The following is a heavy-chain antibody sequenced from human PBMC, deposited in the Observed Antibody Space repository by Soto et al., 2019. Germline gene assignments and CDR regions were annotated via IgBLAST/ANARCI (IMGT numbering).Heavy chain of an antibody. CDR1: GFTFSNFW. V-gene: IGHV3-7*01. J-gene: IGHJ5*02. CDR2: IKPDGRER. CDR3: SRSLDP. Sequence: GALRLSCAASGFTFSNFWMDWVRQAPGKGLEWVANIKPDGRERHYVDSVRGRFTISRDNAENSLYLQMSSLTAEDSALYYCSRSLDPWGQGTRVTVSS.